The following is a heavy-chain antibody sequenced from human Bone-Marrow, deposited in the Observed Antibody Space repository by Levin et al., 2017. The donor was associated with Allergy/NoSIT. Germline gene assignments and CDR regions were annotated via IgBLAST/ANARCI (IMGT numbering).Heavy chain of an antibody. CDR3: ARRSGSTVANRAFDF. V-gene: IGHV3-9*01. D-gene: IGHD4-23*01. CDR2: ISSHSADI. Sequence: SLKISCVASGFTFDDFAMHWVRQAPGKGLEWVSGISSHSADIIYTDSVKGRFTISRDNAKNSLYLQINSLRAEDTAFYYCARRSGSTVANRAFDFWGQGTLVTVSS. CDR1: GFTFDDFA. J-gene: IGHJ4*02.